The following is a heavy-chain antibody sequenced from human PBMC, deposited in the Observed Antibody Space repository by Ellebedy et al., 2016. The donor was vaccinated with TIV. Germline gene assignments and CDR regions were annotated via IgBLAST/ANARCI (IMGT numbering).Heavy chain of an antibody. CDR1: GYTFTSYG. V-gene: IGHV1-18*01. CDR3: ARVSYYGSGSTGWEFDP. Sequence: ASVKVSCXASGYTFTSYGISWVRQAPGQGLEWMGWISAYNGNTNYAQKLQGRVTMTTDTSTSTAYMELRSLRSDDTAVYYCARVSYYGSGSTGWEFDPWGQGTLVTVSS. CDR2: ISAYNGNT. J-gene: IGHJ5*02. D-gene: IGHD3-10*01.